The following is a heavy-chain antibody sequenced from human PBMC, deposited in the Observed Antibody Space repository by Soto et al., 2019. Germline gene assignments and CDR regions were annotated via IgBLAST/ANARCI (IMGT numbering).Heavy chain of an antibody. CDR1: GFTFSSYG. V-gene: IGHV3-30*03. CDR2: ISYDGSNK. CDR3: ARGTAAAGKGWFDP. Sequence: GGSLRLSCAASGFTFSSYGMHWVRQAPGKGLEWVAVISYDGSNKYYADSVKGRFTISRDNSKNTLYLQMNSLRAEDTAVYYCARGTAAAGKGWFDPWGQGTLVTVSS. D-gene: IGHD6-13*01. J-gene: IGHJ5*02.